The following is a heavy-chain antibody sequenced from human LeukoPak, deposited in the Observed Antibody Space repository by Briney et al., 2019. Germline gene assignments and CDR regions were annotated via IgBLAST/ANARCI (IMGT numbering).Heavy chain of an antibody. CDR3: ARSWYSAFDI. J-gene: IGHJ3*02. V-gene: IGHV4-34*01. D-gene: IGHD6-13*01. CDR2: INHSGST. CDR1: GGSFSRYY. Sequence: SETLSLTCAVYGGSFSRYYWSWIRQPPGKGLEWIGEINHSGSTNYNPSLKSRFTISVDTSKNQFSLKLSPVTAADTAVYYCARSWYSAFDIWGQGTMVTVSS.